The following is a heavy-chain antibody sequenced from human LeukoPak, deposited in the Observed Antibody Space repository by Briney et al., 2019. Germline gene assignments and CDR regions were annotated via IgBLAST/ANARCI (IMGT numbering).Heavy chain of an antibody. D-gene: IGHD5-18*01. CDR1: GGSISRYY. J-gene: IGHJ3*02. Sequence: KSSETLSLTCTVSGGSISRYYWSWIRQPPGKGLEWIGYIYYDGSTNYNPSLESRVTMSVDTSKNQFSLKLRSVTAADTAVYYCARPGVGSGRYGAFDIWGQGTMVTVSS. CDR3: ARPGVGSGRYGAFDI. V-gene: IGHV4-59*08. CDR2: IYYDGST.